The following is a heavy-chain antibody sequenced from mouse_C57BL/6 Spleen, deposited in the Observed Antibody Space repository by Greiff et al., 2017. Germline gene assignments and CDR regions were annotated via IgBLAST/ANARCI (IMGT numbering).Heavy chain of an antibody. V-gene: IGHV1-54*01. Sequence: QVQLQQSGAELVRPGTSVKVSCKASGYAFTNYLIEWVKQRPGQGLEWIGVINPGSGGTNYNEKFKGKATLTADKSSSTAYMQLSSLTSEDSAVYFCARSIYDYDGDYYAMDYWGQGTSVTVSS. CDR2: INPGSGGT. J-gene: IGHJ4*01. CDR1: GYAFTNYL. D-gene: IGHD2-4*01. CDR3: ARSIYDYDGDYYAMDY.